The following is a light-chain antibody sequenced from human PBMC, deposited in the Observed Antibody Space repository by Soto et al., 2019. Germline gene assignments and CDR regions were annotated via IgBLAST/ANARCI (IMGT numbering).Light chain of an antibody. Sequence: QSVLPQPASVSGSPGQTVAISCTGTSSDVGAYNYISWYQQHPGKAPKLLLSEVSNRPSGVSDRFSGSKSGNTASLTISGLQAEDEADYYCSSLTTSFTYVFGTGTKVTLL. CDR3: SSLTTSFTYV. J-gene: IGLJ1*01. CDR1: SSDVGAYNY. V-gene: IGLV2-14*01. CDR2: EVS.